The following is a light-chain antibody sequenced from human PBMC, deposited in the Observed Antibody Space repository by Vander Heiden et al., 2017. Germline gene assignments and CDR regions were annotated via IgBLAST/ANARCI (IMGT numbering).Light chain of an antibody. CDR1: KLGDKY. CDR3: QAWDSSTGGV. CDR2: QDS. Sequence: SYELTQPPSVSVSPGQTARITCSGDKLGDKYACWYQQKPGQSPVLVIYQDSKRPSGIPERFSGSNSGNTATLTISGTQAMDEADYYCQAWDSSTGGVFGGGTKLTVL. V-gene: IGLV3-1*01. J-gene: IGLJ2*01.